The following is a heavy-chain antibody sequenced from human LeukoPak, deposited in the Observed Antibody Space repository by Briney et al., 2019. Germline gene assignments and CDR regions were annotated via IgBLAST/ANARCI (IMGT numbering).Heavy chain of an antibody. CDR3: ARQYSYDISGYYPWDY. CDR1: GFTFSSYW. CDR2: INSDGSST. V-gene: IGHV3-74*03. Sequence: GGSLRLSCAASGFTFSSYWMHWVRQAPGKGLVWVSRINSDGSSTTYADSVKGRFTISRDNAKNTLYLQMNSLRAEDTAMYYCARQYSYDISGYYPWDYWGQGTLDTVSS. D-gene: IGHD3-22*01. J-gene: IGHJ4*02.